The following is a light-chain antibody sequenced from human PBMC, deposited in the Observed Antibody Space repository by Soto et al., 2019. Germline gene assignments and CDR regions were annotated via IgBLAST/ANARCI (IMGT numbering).Light chain of an antibody. V-gene: IGKV4-1*01. J-gene: IGKJ2*01. CDR2: WAS. CDR3: QQYYDNPVT. CDR1: QSLLYSSNNKNY. Sequence: DIVMTQSPDSLAVSLGERAAINCKSSQSLLYSSNNKNYLAWYQQKPGQPPKLLFYWASTRESGVPDRFSGSGSETDFTLTISSLQTEDVAVYYCQQYYDNPVTFGQGTKLEIK.